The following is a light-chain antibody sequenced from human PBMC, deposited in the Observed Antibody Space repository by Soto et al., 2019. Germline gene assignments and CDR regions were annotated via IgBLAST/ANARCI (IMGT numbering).Light chain of an antibody. CDR1: QSVSSSH. V-gene: IGKV3-20*01. CDR2: GAS. Sequence: DIVLTQSPGTLSLPPGERAILSCSASQSVSSSHLAWYQRKPGQAPRLLIYGASSRATGIPDRFSGSGSGTDFSLTISRLEPEDFAVYYCQHYGTSPPALTFGGGTKVEIK. CDR3: QHYGTSPPALT. J-gene: IGKJ4*01.